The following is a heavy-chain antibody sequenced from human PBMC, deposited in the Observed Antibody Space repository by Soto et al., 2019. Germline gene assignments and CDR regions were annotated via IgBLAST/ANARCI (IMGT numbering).Heavy chain of an antibody. D-gene: IGHD3-22*01. CDR1: GYTFTSYG. V-gene: IGHV1-18*01. CDR2: ISAYNGNT. Sequence: GASVKVSCKASGYTFTSYGISWVRQAPGQGLEWMGWISAYNGNTNYAQKLQGRVTMTTDTSTSTAYMELRSLRSDDTAVYYCARDRYYDSSGYYPLHYWGQGTQVTVSS. CDR3: ARDRYYDSSGYYPLHY. J-gene: IGHJ4*02.